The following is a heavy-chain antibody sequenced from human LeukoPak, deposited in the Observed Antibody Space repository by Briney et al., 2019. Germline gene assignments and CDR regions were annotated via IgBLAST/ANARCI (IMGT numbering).Heavy chain of an antibody. J-gene: IGHJ4*02. V-gene: IGHV3-33*01. CDR3: ARDIGDYVIDY. CDR1: GFTFSSYG. CDR2: IWYDGSNK. Sequence: GGSLRLSCAASGFTFSSYGMHWVRQAPGKGLEWVAVIWYDGSNKYYPDSVKGRFTISRDNSKNTLYLQMNSLRAEDTAVYYCARDIGDYVIDYWGQGTLVTVSS. D-gene: IGHD4-17*01.